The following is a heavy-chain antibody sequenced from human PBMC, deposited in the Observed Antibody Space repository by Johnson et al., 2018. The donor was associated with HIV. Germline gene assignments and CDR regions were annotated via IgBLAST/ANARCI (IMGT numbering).Heavy chain of an antibody. J-gene: IGHJ3*02. V-gene: IGHV3-30*18. Sequence: QVQLVESGGGVVQPGRSLRLSCAASGFTFSSYAMHWVRQAPGKVLEWVAVISYDGSNKYYADSVKGRFTISRDTSKNKLYLQMNSLRSEDTAVYDCAKAGQRVAATSAFDIWGQGTMVTVSS. D-gene: IGHD2-15*01. CDR2: ISYDGSNK. CDR1: GFTFSSYA. CDR3: AKAGQRVAATSAFDI.